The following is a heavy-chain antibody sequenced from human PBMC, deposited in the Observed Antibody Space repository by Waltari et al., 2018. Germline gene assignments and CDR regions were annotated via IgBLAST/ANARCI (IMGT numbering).Heavy chain of an antibody. D-gene: IGHD5-12*01. Sequence: EVQLVESGGGLVQPGWSLRLSCAASGFPFRSYPLCWVRQAPWRGLEWVSSISGSDGRTNYADSAKGRFTISRDNVKNTLFLQMNSLRADDAAVYYCAKDLGGFSGSHWYFDLWGRGTLVTVSS. J-gene: IGHJ2*01. CDR1: GFPFRSYP. CDR3: AKDLGGFSGSHWYFDL. V-gene: IGHV3-23*04. CDR2: ISGSDGRT.